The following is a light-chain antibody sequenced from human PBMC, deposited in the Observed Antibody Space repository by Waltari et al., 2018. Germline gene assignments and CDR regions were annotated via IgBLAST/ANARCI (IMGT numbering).Light chain of an antibody. V-gene: IGLV8-61*01. CDR3: VLYIGDGISV. CDR2: NTE. J-gene: IGLJ2*01. Sequence: QPVVTQEPSFSVSPGGTVTLTCGLNSGSVSTSHYPSWYQQTPGQPPRTLMYNTEIRSSGVPERISGSTLGSKVALTITGAQADDDSDYYCVLYIGDGISVFGGGTKLTVL. CDR1: SGSVSTSHY.